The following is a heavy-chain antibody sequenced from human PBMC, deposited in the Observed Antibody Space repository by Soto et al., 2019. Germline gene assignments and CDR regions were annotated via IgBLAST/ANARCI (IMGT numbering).Heavy chain of an antibody. CDR2: IYHSGST. V-gene: IGHV4-4*02. CDR3: AINPGRPLGVD. Sequence: QVQLQESGPGLVNPSGTLSLTCAVSGGSISSSSWWSWVRQPPGKGLEWIGEIYHSGSTNYNPSLEIRVSISVDTSKNQFSLQISSVTAADTAIYYGAINPGRPLGVDWGEGTLVTVSS. J-gene: IGHJ4*02. CDR1: GGSISSSSW. D-gene: IGHD2-8*01.